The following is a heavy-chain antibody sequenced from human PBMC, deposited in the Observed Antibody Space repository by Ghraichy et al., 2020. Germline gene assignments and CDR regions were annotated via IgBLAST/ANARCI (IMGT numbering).Heavy chain of an antibody. J-gene: IGHJ4*02. CDR2: IYIDGSTS. V-gene: IGHV3-74*01. CDR1: GFTFSNYW. Sequence: GGSLRLSCAASGFTFSNYWMHWVRQAPGKGLVWVSRIYIDGSTSSYADSVKGRFTISRDNAKNTLYLQMNSLRDEDAGIYYCAGQISSGCMVYWGQGTLVTVSS. D-gene: IGHD3-22*01. CDR3: AGQISSGCMVY.